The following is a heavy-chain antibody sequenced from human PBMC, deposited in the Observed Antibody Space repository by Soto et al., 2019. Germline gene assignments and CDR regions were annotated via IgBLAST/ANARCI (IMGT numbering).Heavy chain of an antibody. D-gene: IGHD3-10*01. J-gene: IGHJ4*03. CDR2: INSDGSST. CDR1: GFTFSSYW. CDR3: IRAVDGSGSYSFDY. Sequence: EVQVVESGGGLVQPGGSLRLSCAASGFTFSSYWMHWVRQAPGKGLVWVSRINSDGSSTNYADSVKGRFTISRDNAKNTLYMQMNSLRDEDTAVYYCIRAVDGSGSYSFDYCGHGTLVTVSS. V-gene: IGHV3-74*01.